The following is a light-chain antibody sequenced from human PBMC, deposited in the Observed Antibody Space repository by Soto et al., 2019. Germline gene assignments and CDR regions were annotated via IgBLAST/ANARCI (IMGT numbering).Light chain of an antibody. V-gene: IGKV1-5*01. CDR3: QQYNSYSWT. Sequence: DIQMTQSPSTLSASVGDRVTITCRASQSISSWLAWYQQKQGKAPKLLIYDASSLESGVPSRFSGSGSGTEFTLTISRLQPDDFSTYYCQQYNSYSWTFGQGTKVDIK. CDR2: DAS. J-gene: IGKJ1*01. CDR1: QSISSW.